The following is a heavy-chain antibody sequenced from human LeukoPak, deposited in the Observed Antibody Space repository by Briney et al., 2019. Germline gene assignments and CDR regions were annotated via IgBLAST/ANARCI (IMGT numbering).Heavy chain of an antibody. V-gene: IGHV3-48*03. CDR2: ISSSGSSI. J-gene: IGHJ5*02. D-gene: IGHD1-26*01. CDR1: GFTFRNYE. CDR3: ARGSGDWFDP. Sequence: GGSLRLSCAASGFTFRNYEMNWVRQAPGKGLEWVSYISSSGSSIYYADSVKGRFTISRNNAKNSLYLQMNSLRAEDTAVYYCARGSGDWFDPWGQGSLVTVSS.